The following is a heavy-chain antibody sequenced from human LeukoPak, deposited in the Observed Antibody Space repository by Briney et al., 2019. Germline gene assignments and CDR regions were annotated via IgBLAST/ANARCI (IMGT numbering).Heavy chain of an antibody. CDR2: INHSGST. CDR3: ARGPSYYYDSSGYYLYFQH. V-gene: IGHV4-34*01. Sequence: SETLSLTCADYGGSFSGYYWSWIRQPPGKGLEWIGEINHSGSTNYNPSLKSRVTISVDTSKNQFSLKLSSVTAADTAVYYCARGPSYYYDSSGYYLYFQHWGQGTLVTVSS. D-gene: IGHD3-22*01. CDR1: GGSFSGYY. J-gene: IGHJ1*01.